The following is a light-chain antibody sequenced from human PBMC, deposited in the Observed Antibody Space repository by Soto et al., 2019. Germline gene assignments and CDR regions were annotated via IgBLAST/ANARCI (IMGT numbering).Light chain of an antibody. Sequence: EIVLTQSPGTLSLSPGERATLSCRASQSVSNSYLAWYQQKPGQAPRLLIYGASTRATGIPDRFSGSGSGTDFTLTISRLEPEDLAVYYCQQYGSSPLTFGGGTKLEIK. CDR3: QQYGSSPLT. V-gene: IGKV3-20*01. CDR1: QSVSNSY. CDR2: GAS. J-gene: IGKJ4*01.